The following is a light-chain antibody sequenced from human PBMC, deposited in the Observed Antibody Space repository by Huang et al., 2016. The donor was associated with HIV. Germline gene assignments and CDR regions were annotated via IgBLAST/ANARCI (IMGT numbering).Light chain of an antibody. CDR1: QHIGNF. CDR3: QRYDSAPRA. V-gene: IGKV1-27*01. J-gene: IGKJ1*01. CDR2: GAS. Sequence: DIQMTQSPASLSASTGVRVTLTCRASQHIGNFVAWFQQKPGQVPRLLIYGASMLQSGVPSRFRGRGSGTDFTLTITNFQPEDIATYYCQRYDSAPRAVGQGTKVDLK.